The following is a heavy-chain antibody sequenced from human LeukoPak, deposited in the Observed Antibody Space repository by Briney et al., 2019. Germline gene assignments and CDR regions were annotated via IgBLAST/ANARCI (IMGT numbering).Heavy chain of an antibody. CDR1: GFTFSSYG. D-gene: IGHD5-24*01. J-gene: IGHJ4*02. Sequence: GGSLRLPCAASGFTFSSYGMHWVRPAPGRGLEYVSAISSNGVSTYYANSVKGRFTISRDNSKNTLYLQMGSLRTEDMAFYYCARERRDGYKSVDYWGQGTLVTVSS. CDR2: ISSNGVST. CDR3: ARERRDGYKSVDY. V-gene: IGHV3-64*01.